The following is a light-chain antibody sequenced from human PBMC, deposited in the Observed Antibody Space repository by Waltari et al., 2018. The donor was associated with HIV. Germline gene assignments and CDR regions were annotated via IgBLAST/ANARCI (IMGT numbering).Light chain of an antibody. CDR3: CAYVGTLTPA. Sequence: QSALTHPASVSGSPVQSIPIPCNATAVDIGYLTFVSWFQQFSGRAPQLIIYGGSTRSSRVSHRFSASNSGKTASLTISGLQTADEAIYYCCAYVGTLTPAFGGGTQLTVL. CDR2: GGS. J-gene: IGLJ3*02. CDR1: AVDIGYLTF. V-gene: IGLV2-23*01.